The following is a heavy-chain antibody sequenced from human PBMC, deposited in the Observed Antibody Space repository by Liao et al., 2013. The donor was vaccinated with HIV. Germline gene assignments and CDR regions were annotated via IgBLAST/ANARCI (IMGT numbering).Heavy chain of an antibody. D-gene: IGHD3-22*01. V-gene: IGHV4-30-2*01. CDR2: IYHSGRT. Sequence: QVQLQESGSGLVKPSQTLSLTCAVSGGSISSGGYSWSWIRQPPGKGLEWIGYIYHSGRTYYNPSLKSRVTISVDRSKNQFSLKLSSVTAADTAVYYCARQDSSGALGWGQGTLVTVSS. CDR1: GGSISSGGYS. CDR3: ARQDSSGALG. J-gene: IGHJ4*02.